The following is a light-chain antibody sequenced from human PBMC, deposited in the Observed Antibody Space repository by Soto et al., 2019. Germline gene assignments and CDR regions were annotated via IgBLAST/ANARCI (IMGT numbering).Light chain of an antibody. CDR2: DVN. V-gene: IGLV2-14*01. CDR3: SSYTSTTTVII. J-gene: IGLJ2*01. CDR1: NSDIGPYNY. Sequence: QSVLTQPASVSGSPGQSVTISCTGTNSDIGPYNYVTWYQKHPGKAPKLIIYDVNNRPSGVSNRFSGSKSGNTASLPISGLQAEDEADYYCSSYTSTTTVIIFGGGTQLTVL.